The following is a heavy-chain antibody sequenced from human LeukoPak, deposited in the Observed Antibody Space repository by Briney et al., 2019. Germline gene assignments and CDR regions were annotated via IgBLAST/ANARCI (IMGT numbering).Heavy chain of an antibody. CDR1: GFTFSSYS. CDR3: ARGLPNYYGMDV. Sequence: GGSLRLSCAASGFTFSSYSMNWVRQAPGKGLEWVSSISSSSSYIYYADSVKGRFTISRDNAKNSLYLQMNSLRAEDTAVYYCARGLPNYYGMDVWGQGTTATVSS. V-gene: IGHV3-21*01. CDR2: ISSSSSYI. J-gene: IGHJ6*02.